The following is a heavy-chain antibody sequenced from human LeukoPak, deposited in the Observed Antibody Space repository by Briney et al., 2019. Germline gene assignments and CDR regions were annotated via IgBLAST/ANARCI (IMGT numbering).Heavy chain of an antibody. CDR3: AKIEGSSSYYFDY. CDR2: ISYDGGST. CDR1: GFTFSTYA. Sequence: PGRSLRLSCAASGFTFSTYAMHWVRQTPGKGLEWVAMISYDGGSTSYADSVKGRFTISRDNSKNTLYLQMSSLSTEDTAVYYCAKIEGSSSYYFDYWGQGTLVTVSS. J-gene: IGHJ4*02. D-gene: IGHD6-6*01. V-gene: IGHV3-30*18.